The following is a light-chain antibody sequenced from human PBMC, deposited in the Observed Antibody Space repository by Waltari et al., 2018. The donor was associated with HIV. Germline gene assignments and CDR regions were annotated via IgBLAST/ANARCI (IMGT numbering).Light chain of an antibody. CDR2: DAS. V-gene: IGKV3-11*01. Sequence: EIVLTQSPATLSLSPGERATLSCRASQSVSIYLAWYQQKPGQAPRLLIYDASNRATGIPARFSGSGSGTDFTLTISSLEPVDFAVYYCQQRSNWPRTFGQGTKVEI. CDR1: QSVSIY. J-gene: IGKJ1*01. CDR3: QQRSNWPRT.